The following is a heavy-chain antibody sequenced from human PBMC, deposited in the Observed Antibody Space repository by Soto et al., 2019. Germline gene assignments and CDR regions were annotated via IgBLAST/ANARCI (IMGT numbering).Heavy chain of an antibody. CDR2: IYYAGTT. Sequence: ETLSLTCTVSGGSGRSSTYYWSWIRQPPGKGLEWVGYIYYAGTTSYNPSLKSRVTISVDRSKNQFSLKLSSVTAADTAVYYCARLGLAYCGGDCYSNWFDPWGRGTLVTVSS. CDR3: ARLGLAYCGGDCYSNWFDP. CDR1: GGSGRSSTYY. J-gene: IGHJ5*02. V-gene: IGHV4-61*01. D-gene: IGHD2-21*02.